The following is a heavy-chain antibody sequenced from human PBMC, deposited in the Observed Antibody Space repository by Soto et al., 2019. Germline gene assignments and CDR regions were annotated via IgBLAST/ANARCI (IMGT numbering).Heavy chain of an antibody. CDR3: ASGPYSSSWYNAFDI. D-gene: IGHD6-13*01. V-gene: IGHV1-69*13. Sequence: ASVKVSCKASGYTFTGYYMHWVRQAPGQGLEWMGGIIPIFGTANYAQKFQGRVTITADESTSTAYMELSSLRSEDTAVYYCASGPYSSSWYNAFDIWGQGTMVTVSS. CDR1: GYTFTGYY. J-gene: IGHJ3*02. CDR2: IIPIFGTA.